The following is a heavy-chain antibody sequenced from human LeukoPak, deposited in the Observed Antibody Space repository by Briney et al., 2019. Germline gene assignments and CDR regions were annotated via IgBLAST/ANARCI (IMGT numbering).Heavy chain of an antibody. CDR3: AREYSSGWYSGY. CDR1: GGSITTYF. V-gene: IGHV4-59*01. J-gene: IGHJ4*02. Sequence: SETLSLTCTVSGGSITTYFWSWIRQPPGKGLEWIGYIYYIGSTNYNPSLKSRVTISVGTSKNQFSLKLSSVTAADTAVYYCAREYSSGWYSGYWGQGTLVTVSS. D-gene: IGHD6-19*01. CDR2: IYYIGST.